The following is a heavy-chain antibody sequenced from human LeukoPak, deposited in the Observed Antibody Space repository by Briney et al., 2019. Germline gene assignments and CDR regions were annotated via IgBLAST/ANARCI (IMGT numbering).Heavy chain of an antibody. D-gene: IGHD2-2*01. CDR3: ARDSGQLPFYYYYGMDV. Sequence: ASVKVSCKASGYTFTSYGISWVRRAPGQGLEWMGWISAYNGNTNYAQKLQGRVTMTTDTSTSTAYMELRSLRSDDTAVYYCARDSGQLPFYYYYGMDVWGQGTTVTVSS. J-gene: IGHJ6*02. CDR2: ISAYNGNT. CDR1: GYTFTSYG. V-gene: IGHV1-18*01.